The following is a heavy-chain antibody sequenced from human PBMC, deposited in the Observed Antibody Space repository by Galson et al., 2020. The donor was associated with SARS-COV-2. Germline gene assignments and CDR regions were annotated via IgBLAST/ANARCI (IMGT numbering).Heavy chain of an antibody. V-gene: IGHV1-69*06. CDR3: AREFVEMATIDY. CDR1: GGTFRSYA. CDR2: IIPIFGTA. D-gene: IGHD5-12*01. Sequence: ASVKVSCKASGGTFRSYAISWVRQAPGQGLEWMGRIIPIFGTANYAQKFQGRVTITADKSTSTAYMELSSLRSEDTAVYYCAREFVEMATIDYWGQGTLVTVSS. J-gene: IGHJ4*02.